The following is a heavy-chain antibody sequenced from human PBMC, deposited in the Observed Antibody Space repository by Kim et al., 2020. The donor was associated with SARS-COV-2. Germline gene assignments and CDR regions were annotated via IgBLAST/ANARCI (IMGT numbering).Heavy chain of an antibody. Sequence: GGSLRLSCAASGFTFSNYALTWVRQAPGKGLEWVSSISGTGATTYYADSVKGRFTVSRDNSKKSLYLQMNSLRADDTALYYCARTIWLAEPERYFDLWGRGTRGPVSS. V-gene: IGHV3-23*01. CDR2: ISGTGATT. D-gene: IGHD3-10*01. CDR1: GFTFSNYA. J-gene: IGHJ2*01. CDR3: ARTIWLAEPERYFDL.